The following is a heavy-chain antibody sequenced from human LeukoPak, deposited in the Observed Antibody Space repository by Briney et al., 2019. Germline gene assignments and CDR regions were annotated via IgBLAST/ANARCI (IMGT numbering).Heavy chain of an antibody. Sequence: GGSLRLSCAASGFTFSSYGMHWVRQAPGKGLEWVAFIRYDGSNKYYADSVKGRFTISRDNSKNTLYLQMNSLRAEDTAVYYCAKPGYCSSTSCYTVYIDYWGQGTLVTVSS. V-gene: IGHV3-30*02. J-gene: IGHJ4*02. CDR3: AKPGYCSSTSCYTVYIDY. CDR1: GFTFSSYG. D-gene: IGHD2-2*02. CDR2: IRYDGSNK.